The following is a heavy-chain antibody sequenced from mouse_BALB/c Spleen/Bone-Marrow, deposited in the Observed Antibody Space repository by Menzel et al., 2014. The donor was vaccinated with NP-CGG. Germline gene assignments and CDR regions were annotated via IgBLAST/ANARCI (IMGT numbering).Heavy chain of an antibody. CDR1: GYTFSNYW. J-gene: IGHJ4*01. V-gene: IGHV1-9*01. D-gene: IGHD2-3*01. Sequence: QVQLQQSGAELMKPGASVKISCKATGYTFSNYWIEWIKQRPGHGLEWIGEILPGSGSSNYNEKLKGKATFTADTSSNTAYMQLSNLTSEDSAVYYCARTADGYYYAMDYWGQGTSVTVSS. CDR3: ARTADGYYYAMDY. CDR2: ILPGSGSS.